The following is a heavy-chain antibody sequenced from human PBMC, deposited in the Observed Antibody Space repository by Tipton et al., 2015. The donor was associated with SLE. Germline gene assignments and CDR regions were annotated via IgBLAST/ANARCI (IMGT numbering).Heavy chain of an antibody. Sequence: GSLRLSCAASEFTVSSNYMTWVRQAPGKGLEWVSVMYSGGSTYYADSVKGRVTISRDNAENSLYLQMNSLRVEDTAVYYCARKSYGSGPDYWGQGTLVTVSS. CDR2: MYSGGST. D-gene: IGHD3-10*01. J-gene: IGHJ4*02. CDR3: ARKSYGSGPDY. CDR1: EFTVSSNY. V-gene: IGHV3-66*01.